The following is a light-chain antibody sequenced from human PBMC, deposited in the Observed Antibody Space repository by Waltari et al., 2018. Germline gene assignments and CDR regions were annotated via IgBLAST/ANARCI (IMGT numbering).Light chain of an antibody. CDR3: MQSLQTLWT. V-gene: IGKV2-28*01. CDR1: QSLLHRNGNNY. Sequence: DIVVTQSPLSLPVTPGEPASISCRSSQSLLHRNGNNYLDLYLQTPGQSPQLLIDLGSNRASGVPDRCSGSGSGTDFTLRISRVEAEDVGVYYCMQSLQTLWTFGQGTKVEIK. J-gene: IGKJ1*01. CDR2: LGS.